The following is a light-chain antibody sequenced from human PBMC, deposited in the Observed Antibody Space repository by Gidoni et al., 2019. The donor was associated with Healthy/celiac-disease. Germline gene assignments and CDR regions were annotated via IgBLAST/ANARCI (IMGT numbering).Light chain of an antibody. V-gene: IGKV1-9*01. CDR3: QQLNSYPPYT. J-gene: IGKJ2*01. Sequence: EIQLTHSPSLLSASVEDRVTITCRASHGISSYFAWYQQQPGKAPKLLIYAASTLQSAVTSRFSGSGSGTEFTLTISSLQPEDFATDYCQQLNSYPPYTFGQGTKLEIK. CDR2: AAS. CDR1: HGISSY.